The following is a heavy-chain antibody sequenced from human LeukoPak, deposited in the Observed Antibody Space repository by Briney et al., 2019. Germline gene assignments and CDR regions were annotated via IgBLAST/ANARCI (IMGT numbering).Heavy chain of an antibody. V-gene: IGHV3-48*03. CDR3: ARDSRASFDP. CDR1: GFTFSSYW. Sequence: GGSLRLSCAASGFTFSSYWMTWVRQAPGKGLEWVSYITSSGSTVYYADSVKDRFTISRDNAKNSLYLQMNSLGAEDTAVYYCARDSRASFDPWGQGTLVTVSS. CDR2: ITSSGSTV. J-gene: IGHJ5*02.